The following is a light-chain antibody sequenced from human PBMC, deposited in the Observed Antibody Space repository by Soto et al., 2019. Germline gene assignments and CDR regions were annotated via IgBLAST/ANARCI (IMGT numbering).Light chain of an antibody. CDR1: QGISSY. CDR2: AAY. CDR3: QQANSFPIT. J-gene: IGKJ5*01. Sequence: AIRMTQSPSSLSASPGDRVTITCRASQGISSYLAWYQQKPGKAPKLLIYAAYNLQSGVPSRFSGSGSGTDFTLTISCLQPEDCAIYFCQQANSFPITFGQGTRLEIK. V-gene: IGKV1-8*01.